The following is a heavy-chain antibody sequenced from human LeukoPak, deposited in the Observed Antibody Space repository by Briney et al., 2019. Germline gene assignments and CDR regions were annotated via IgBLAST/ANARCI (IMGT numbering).Heavy chain of an antibody. Sequence: PSETLSLTCTVSGGSISSGSFYWSWVRQPAGKGLELIGRIYTSGSTNYNPSLKSRVTISVDTSKNQFSLKLSSVTAADTAVYYCARSRGYSYRTTFLDYWGQGTLVTVSS. V-gene: IGHV4-61*02. J-gene: IGHJ4*02. CDR3: ARSRGYSYRTTFLDY. CDR1: GGSISSGSFY. D-gene: IGHD5-18*01. CDR2: IYTSGST.